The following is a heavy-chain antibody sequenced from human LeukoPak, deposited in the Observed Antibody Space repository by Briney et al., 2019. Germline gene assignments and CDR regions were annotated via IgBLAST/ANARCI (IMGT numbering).Heavy chain of an antibody. CDR3: ARAPSEIGGYYPEYFRH. V-gene: IGHV3-74*01. J-gene: IGHJ1*01. D-gene: IGHD3-22*01. CDR1: GFTFSTYW. CDR2: IKSYGST. Sequence: PGESLRLSCAASGFTFSTYWKHWVRQPPGKGRVGVSRIKSYGSTNYADSLKGRFTISRDNAKTAVSLPMNSLRVEDTGVCYCARAPSEIGGYYPEYFRHWGQGTLVTVPS.